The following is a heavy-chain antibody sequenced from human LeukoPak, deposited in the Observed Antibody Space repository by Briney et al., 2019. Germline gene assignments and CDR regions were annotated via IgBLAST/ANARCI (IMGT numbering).Heavy chain of an antibody. J-gene: IGHJ4*02. Sequence: EGSLRLSCAASGFTFSYYAMSWVRQAPGKGLEWVSTISASGNGTFHADSVKGHFTISRDNSKNTLYLQMNSLRAEDTAVYYCVCSSSWNYFDYWGQGTLVTVSS. D-gene: IGHD6-13*01. CDR3: VCSSSWNYFDY. CDR2: ISASGNGT. CDR1: GFTFSYYA. V-gene: IGHV3-23*01.